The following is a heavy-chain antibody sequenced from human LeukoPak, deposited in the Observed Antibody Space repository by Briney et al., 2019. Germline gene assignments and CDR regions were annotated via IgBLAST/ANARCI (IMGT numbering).Heavy chain of an antibody. Sequence: GRSLRLSCAASGFTFSSYAVHWVRQAPGKGLEWVAVISYDGSNKYYADSVKGRFTISRDNSKNTLYLQMNSLRAEDTAVYYCARDELGLFDYWGQGTLVTVSS. CDR3: ARDELGLFDY. J-gene: IGHJ4*02. V-gene: IGHV3-30-3*01. CDR2: ISYDGSNK. D-gene: IGHD7-27*01. CDR1: GFTFSSYA.